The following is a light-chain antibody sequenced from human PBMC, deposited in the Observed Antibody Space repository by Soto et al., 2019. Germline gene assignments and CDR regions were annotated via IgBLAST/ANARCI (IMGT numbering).Light chain of an antibody. CDR1: QSVSSY. CDR3: QERSKWPPT. V-gene: IGKV3-11*01. CDR2: DAS. Sequence: EIVLTQSPATLSLSLGERATLSCRASQSVSSYLAWYRQIPGQAPRLLIYDASNRATGIPARFSGSGSGTDFTLTISSLEPEDFAVYYCQERSKWPPTFGQGTRLEIK. J-gene: IGKJ5*01.